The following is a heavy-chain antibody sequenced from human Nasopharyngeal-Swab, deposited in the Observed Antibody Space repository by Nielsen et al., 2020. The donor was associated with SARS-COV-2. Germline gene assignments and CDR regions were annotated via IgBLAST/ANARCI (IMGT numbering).Heavy chain of an antibody. CDR3: SRVSSSSSSVYFYYMDV. J-gene: IGHJ6*03. CDR1: GFSIGDSI. V-gene: IGHV3-49*03. CDR2: IRSKASGGTT. Sequence: GGSLRLSCPVSGFSIGDSIMNWFRQAPGKGLEWVGFIRSKASGGTTEYAASVRGRFTVSRDDSKSIVYLQMNNLKTEDTGVYYCSRVSSSSSSVYFYYMDVWGKGTTVTVSS. D-gene: IGHD6-6*01.